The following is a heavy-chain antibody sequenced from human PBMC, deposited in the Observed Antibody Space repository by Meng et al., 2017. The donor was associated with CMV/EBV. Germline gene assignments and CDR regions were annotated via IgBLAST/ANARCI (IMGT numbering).Heavy chain of an antibody. Sequence: GESLKISCAASGFTFSSYSMNWVRQAPGKGLEWVSSISSSSSYIYYADSVKGRFTISRDNAKNSLYLQMNSLRAEDTAVYYWARGHDFDYWGQGTLVTVSS. V-gene: IGHV3-21*01. CDR3: ARGHDFDY. CDR1: GFTFSSYS. J-gene: IGHJ4*02. CDR2: ISSSSSYI.